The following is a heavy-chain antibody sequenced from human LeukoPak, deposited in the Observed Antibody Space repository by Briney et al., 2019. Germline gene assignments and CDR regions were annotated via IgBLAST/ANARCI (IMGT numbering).Heavy chain of an antibody. CDR1: GFTFSSYW. CDR2: IKQDGSEK. J-gene: IGHJ6*02. V-gene: IGHV3-7*01. CDR3: ARSGYSSSWEYYYYYYGMDV. Sequence: PGGSLRLSCAASGFTFSSYWMSWVRQAPGKGLEWVANIKQDGSEKYYVDPVKGRFTISRDNAKNSLYLQMNSLRAEDTAVYYCARSGYSSSWEYYYYYYGMDVWGQGTTVTVSS. D-gene: IGHD6-13*01.